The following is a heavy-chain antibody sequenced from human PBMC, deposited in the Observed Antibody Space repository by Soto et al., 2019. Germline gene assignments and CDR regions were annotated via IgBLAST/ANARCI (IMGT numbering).Heavy chain of an antibody. CDR2: IRQDGSEK. CDR3: MTTTRDRPFDY. CDR1: GFSFSSYW. V-gene: IGHV3-7*03. D-gene: IGHD1-1*01. Sequence: EVQLVESGGDLVQPGGSLRLSCEASGFSFSSYWMTWVRQAPGKRLEYVAIIRQDGSEKKYVDSVMGRFTISRDNAKTSSDLQSNRLRDEDTAGYYWMTTTRDRPFDYWGQGTLVTVSS. J-gene: IGHJ4*02.